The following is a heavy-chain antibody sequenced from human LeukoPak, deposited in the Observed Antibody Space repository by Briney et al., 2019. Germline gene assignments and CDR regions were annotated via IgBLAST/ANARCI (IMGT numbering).Heavy chain of an antibody. CDR3: ARHRRLVRGVISAFDI. D-gene: IGHD3-10*01. Sequence: SETLSLTCTVSGGSISSYYWSWIRQPPGKGLEWIGEINHSGSTNYNPSLKSRVTISVDTSKNQFSLKLSSVTAADTAVYYCARHRRLVRGVISAFDIWGQGTMVTVSS. CDR1: GGSISSYY. CDR2: INHSGST. J-gene: IGHJ3*02. V-gene: IGHV4-34*01.